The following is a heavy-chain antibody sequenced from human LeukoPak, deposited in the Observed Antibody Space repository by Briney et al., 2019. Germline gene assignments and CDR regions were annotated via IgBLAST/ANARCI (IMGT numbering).Heavy chain of an antibody. V-gene: IGHV3-7*04. D-gene: IGHD5-18*01. CDR2: IKYGGSEK. J-gene: IGHJ4*02. CDR1: GFTFSSYW. Sequence: HPGGSLRLSCAASGFTFSSYWMTWVRQAPGKGLEWVANIKYGGSEKYYADSVKGRFTTSRDNAKNSLYLQMNSLRAEDTAVYFCARAEGYSYAFYFVYWGQGTLVTVSS. CDR3: ARAEGYSYAFYFVY.